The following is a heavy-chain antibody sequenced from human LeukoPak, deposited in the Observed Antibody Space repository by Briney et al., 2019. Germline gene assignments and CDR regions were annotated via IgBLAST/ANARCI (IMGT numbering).Heavy chain of an antibody. D-gene: IGHD3-3*01. CDR2: IYYSGST. CDR1: GGSISSYY. Sequence: KPSETLSLTCTVSGGSISSYYWSWIRQPPGKGLEWIGYIYYSGSTNYNPSLKSRVTISVDTSKNQFSLKLSSVTAADTAVYYCARDFTIFGVVDYFDYWGQGTLVTVSS. CDR3: ARDFTIFGVVDYFDY. J-gene: IGHJ4*02. V-gene: IGHV4-59*01.